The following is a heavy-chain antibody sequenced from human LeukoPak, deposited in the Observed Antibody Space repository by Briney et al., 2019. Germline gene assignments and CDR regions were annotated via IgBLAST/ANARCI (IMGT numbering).Heavy chain of an antibody. CDR3: ARSGVVLPAAIHWFDP. CDR1: GGSISSGSYY. D-gene: IGHD2-2*01. Sequence: SETLSLTCTVSGGSISSGSYYWGWIRQPAGKGLEWIVRIYTSGSTNYNPSLTSRVTISVDTSNNQFSLKLSSVTAADTAVYDCARSGVVLPAAIHWFDPWGQGTLVTVSS. CDR2: IYTSGST. V-gene: IGHV4-61*02. J-gene: IGHJ5*02.